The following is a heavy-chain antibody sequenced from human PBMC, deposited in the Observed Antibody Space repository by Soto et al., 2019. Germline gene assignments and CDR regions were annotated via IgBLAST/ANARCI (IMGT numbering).Heavy chain of an antibody. CDR2: SNHSGST. J-gene: IGHJ4*02. D-gene: IGHD6-13*01. V-gene: IGHV4-34*01. CDR3: ATPLSSVATAGYCFDY. Sequence: QVQLQQWGAGLLKPSETLCVTCGVHGESFSGYYWSWIRQPPGKGLEWIGESNHSGSTNFNPSLKSRVSISVDTSKNQFSLMLSSVTAADTAMYYCATPLSSVATAGYCFDYCGQGTLVTVSS. CDR1: GESFSGYY.